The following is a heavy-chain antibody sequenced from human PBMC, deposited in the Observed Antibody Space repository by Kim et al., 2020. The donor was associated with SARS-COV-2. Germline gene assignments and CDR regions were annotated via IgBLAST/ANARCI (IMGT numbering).Heavy chain of an antibody. V-gene: IGHV1-46*01. CDR1: VFTFTNYF. J-gene: IGHJ4*02. D-gene: IGHD6-25*01. CDR3: AREAALIAAPQKNFDY. CDR2: INPSGAFT. Sequence: ASVKVSCKASVFTFTNYFMHWVRQAPGQGLEWMGTINPSGAFTLFTQKYQGRVIITKDTSTSTVYMEVSSLRSEDTAVYFCAREAALIAAPQKNFDYWGQGTLVTVSS.